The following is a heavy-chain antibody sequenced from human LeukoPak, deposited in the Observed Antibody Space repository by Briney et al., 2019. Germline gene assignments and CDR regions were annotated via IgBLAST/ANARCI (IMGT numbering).Heavy chain of an antibody. CDR3: AREVVTPSDAFDI. D-gene: IGHD2-21*02. V-gene: IGHV4-4*07. J-gene: IGHJ3*02. Sequence: PSETLSLTCSVSGDSITIYSWSWFRQPAGKGLEWVGQIYSSGNTNYNPSLKSRVTMSVDTSKNQFSLKLSSVTAADTAVYYCAREVVTPSDAFDIWGQGTMVTVSS. CDR1: GDSITIYS. CDR2: IYSSGNT.